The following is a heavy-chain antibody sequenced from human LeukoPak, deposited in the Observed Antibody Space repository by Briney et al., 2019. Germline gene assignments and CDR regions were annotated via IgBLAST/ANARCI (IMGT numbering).Heavy chain of an antibody. CDR3: AKDSDYYHSSGYYYAYFQH. CDR2: ISSSSSTI. Sequence: GGSLRLSCAASGFTFSNNAMSWVRQAPGKGLEWVSYISSSSSTIYYADSVKGRFTISRDNAKNSLYLQMNSLRDEDTAVYYCAKDSDYYHSSGYYYAYFQHWGQGTLVTVSS. D-gene: IGHD3-22*01. CDR1: GFTFSNNA. J-gene: IGHJ1*01. V-gene: IGHV3-48*02.